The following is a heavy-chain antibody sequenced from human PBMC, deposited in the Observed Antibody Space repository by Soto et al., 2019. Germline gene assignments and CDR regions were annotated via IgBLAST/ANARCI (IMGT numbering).Heavy chain of an antibody. Sequence: PGGSLRLSCAASGFTFSSYGMHWVRQAPGKGLEWVAVISYDGSNKYYADSVKGRFTISRDNSKNTLYLQMNSLRAEDTAVYYCAKDKDFGVVINYFDYWSQGTLVTVSS. D-gene: IGHD3-3*01. CDR1: GFTFSSYG. CDR3: AKDKDFGVVINYFDY. J-gene: IGHJ4*02. CDR2: ISYDGSNK. V-gene: IGHV3-30*18.